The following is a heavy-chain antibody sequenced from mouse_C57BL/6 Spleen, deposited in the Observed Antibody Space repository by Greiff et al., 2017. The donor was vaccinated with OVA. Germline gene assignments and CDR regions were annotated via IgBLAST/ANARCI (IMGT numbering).Heavy chain of an antibody. Sequence: EVQLVESEGGLVQPGSSMKLSCTASGFTFSDYYMAWVRQVPEKGLEWVANINYDGSSTYYLDSLKSRFIISRDNAKNILYLQMSSLKSEDTATYYCARLNWDRGYAMDYWGQGTSVTVSS. CDR1: GFTFSDYY. CDR2: INYDGSST. CDR3: ARLNWDRGYAMDY. J-gene: IGHJ4*01. D-gene: IGHD4-1*02. V-gene: IGHV5-16*01.